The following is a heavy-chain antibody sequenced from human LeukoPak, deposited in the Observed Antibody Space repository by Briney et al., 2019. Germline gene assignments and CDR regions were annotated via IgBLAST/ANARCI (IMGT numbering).Heavy chain of an antibody. J-gene: IGHJ4*02. CDR1: GGSISSGDYY. D-gene: IGHD4-23*01. CDR3: ARRNGGNSFGGDY. Sequence: SETLSLTCTVSGGSISSGDYYWSWIRQPPGKGLEWIGYIYYSGSTNYNPSHKNRVTISIDTSKNQFSLKLGSVTAADAAVYYCARRNGGNSFGGDYWGQGTLVTVSS. V-gene: IGHV4-31*03. CDR2: IYYSGST.